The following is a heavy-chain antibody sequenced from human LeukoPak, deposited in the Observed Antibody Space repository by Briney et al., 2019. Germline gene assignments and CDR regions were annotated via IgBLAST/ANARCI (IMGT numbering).Heavy chain of an antibody. J-gene: IGHJ4*02. D-gene: IGHD5-24*01. CDR2: IYHSGRT. CDR3: AREQERSFDY. CDR1: GYSINNGYY. V-gene: IGHV4-38-2*02. Sequence: SETLSLTCSVSGYSINNGYYWGWIRQPPGKGLEWIGSIYHSGRTYYNPSLKNRVTISVDTSKDQFSLKLGSVTAADTAVYYCAREQERSFDYWGQGTLVTVSS.